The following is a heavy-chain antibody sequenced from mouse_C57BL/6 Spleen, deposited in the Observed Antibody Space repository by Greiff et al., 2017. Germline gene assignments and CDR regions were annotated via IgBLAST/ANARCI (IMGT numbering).Heavy chain of an antibody. V-gene: IGHV1-61*01. CDR2: IYPSDSET. D-gene: IGHD2-1*01. J-gene: IGHJ2*01. Sequence: QVQLQQPGAELVRPGSSVKLSCKASGFTFTSYWMDWVKQRPGQGLEWIGNIYPSDSETHYNQKFKDKATLTVDKSSSTAYMQLSSLTSEDSAVYYCARLCYGNYFDYWGQGTTLTVSS. CDR1: GFTFTSYW. CDR3: ARLCYGNYFDY.